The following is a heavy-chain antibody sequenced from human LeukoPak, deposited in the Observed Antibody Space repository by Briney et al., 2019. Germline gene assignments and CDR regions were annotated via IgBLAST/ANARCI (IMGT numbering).Heavy chain of an antibody. Sequence: GGSLLLSCAVSGFTFSNYWMSWVRQAPGKGLEWVANIRQDGSVRYSVDSVKGRFTISRDNAQNSLFLQMNSLRVEDTAVYYCARIRPGSHTSDFDYWGQGTLVTVSS. CDR2: IRQDGSVR. V-gene: IGHV3-7*01. J-gene: IGHJ4*02. CDR1: GFTFSNYW. D-gene: IGHD1-26*01. CDR3: ARIRPGSHTSDFDY.